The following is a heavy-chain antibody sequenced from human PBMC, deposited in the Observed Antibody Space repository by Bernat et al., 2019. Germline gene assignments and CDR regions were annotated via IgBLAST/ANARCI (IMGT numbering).Heavy chain of an antibody. CDR3: ARGTRTLDY. V-gene: IGHV3-21*01. J-gene: IGHJ4*02. D-gene: IGHD1/OR15-1a*01. CDR1: GFTFSSYS. CDR2: ISSSSSYL. Sequence: EVQLVESGGGLVKPGGSLRLPRAASGFTFSSYSMNWVRRAPGKGLEWVSSISSSSSYLYDADSVKGRFTISRDNAKNSLYLQMNSVGDEDTAVYYGARGTRTLDYWGQGTLVTVSS.